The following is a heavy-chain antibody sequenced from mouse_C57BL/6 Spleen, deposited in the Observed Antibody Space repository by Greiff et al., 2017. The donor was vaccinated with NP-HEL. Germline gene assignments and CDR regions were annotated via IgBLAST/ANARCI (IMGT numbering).Heavy chain of an antibody. V-gene: IGHV1-59*01. CDR1: GYTFTSYW. D-gene: IGHD2-3*01. CDR2: IDPSDSYT. J-gene: IGHJ4*01. Sequence: QVQLQQPGAELVRPGTSVKLSCKASGYTFTSYWMHWVKQRPGQGLEWIGVIDPSDSYTNYNQKFKGKATLTVDTSSSTAYMQLSSLTSEDSAVYYCARSNDCYHPYAMDYWGQGTSVTVSS. CDR3: ARSNDCYHPYAMDY.